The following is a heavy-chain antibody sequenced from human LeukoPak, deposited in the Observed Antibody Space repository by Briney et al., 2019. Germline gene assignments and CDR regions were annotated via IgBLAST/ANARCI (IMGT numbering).Heavy chain of an antibody. CDR2: ISYDGSNK. V-gene: IGHV3-30*18. Sequence: GRSLRLSCAASGFTFSSYGMHWVRQAPGKGLEWVAVISYDGSNKYYADSVKGRFTTSRDNSKNTLSLQMDSLRAEDTAVYYCAKEVQLPLLYYGMDVWGQGTTVTVSS. CDR3: AKEVQLPLLYYGMDV. CDR1: GFTFSSYG. J-gene: IGHJ6*02. D-gene: IGHD6-13*01.